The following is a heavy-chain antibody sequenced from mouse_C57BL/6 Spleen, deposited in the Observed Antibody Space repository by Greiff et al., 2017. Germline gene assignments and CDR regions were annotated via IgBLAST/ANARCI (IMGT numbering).Heavy chain of an antibody. CDR1: GYTFTSYW. Sequence: QVQLQQPGAELVMPGASVKLSCKASGYTFTSYWMHWVKQRPGQGLEWIGEIDPSDSYTNYNQKFKGKSTLTVDKSSSTAYMQLSSLTSEDSAVYHCARGRPPYAMDYWGQGTSVTVSS. D-gene: IGHD3-2*02. V-gene: IGHV1-69*01. CDR2: IDPSDSYT. J-gene: IGHJ4*01. CDR3: ARGRPPYAMDY.